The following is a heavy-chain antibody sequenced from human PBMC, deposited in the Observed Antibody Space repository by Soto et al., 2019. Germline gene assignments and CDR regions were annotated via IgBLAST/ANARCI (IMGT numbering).Heavy chain of an antibody. CDR2: INQDGSEK. V-gene: IGHV3-7*01. J-gene: IGHJ1*01. CDR1: GFTFSSYW. D-gene: IGHD1-26*01. CDR3: ERELIVGSAEYFQH. Sequence: GGSLRLSCAVSGFTFSSYWMSWVRQTPGKGLEWVANINQDGSEKYYVGSVKGRFTISRDNAKNSLYLQMNSLRAEDTAVYYCERELIVGSAEYFQHWGQGTLVTVSS.